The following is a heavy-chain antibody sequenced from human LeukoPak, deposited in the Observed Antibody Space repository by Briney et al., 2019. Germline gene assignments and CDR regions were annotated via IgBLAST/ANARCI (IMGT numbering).Heavy chain of an antibody. Sequence: PGGSLRLSCAASGFTVSSNYMNWVRQAPGKGLEWVSAIYNGGRTYYADSVKGRFIISRDTSKNTLYLQMNSLRAEDTAVYYCARDSRGVAFFDYWGQGTPVGVSS. CDR2: IYNGGRT. V-gene: IGHV3-53*01. D-gene: IGHD5-12*01. CDR3: ARDSRGVAFFDY. CDR1: GFTVSSNY. J-gene: IGHJ4*02.